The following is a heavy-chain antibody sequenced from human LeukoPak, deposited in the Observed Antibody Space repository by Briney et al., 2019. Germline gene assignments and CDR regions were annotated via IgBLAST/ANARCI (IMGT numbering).Heavy chain of an antibody. J-gene: IGHJ4*02. Sequence: GGSLRLSCAASGFTFSSYGMHWVRQAPGKGLEWVTFIHYDGSYKYYADSVKGRFTISRDNSKNTLYLQMNSLRGEDTAVYYSASQRRDSNSSPFRYHFDYWGQGSLVTVPS. CDR1: GFTFSSYG. CDR2: IHYDGSYK. CDR3: ASQRRDSNSSPFRYHFDY. D-gene: IGHD6-6*01. V-gene: IGHV3-30*02.